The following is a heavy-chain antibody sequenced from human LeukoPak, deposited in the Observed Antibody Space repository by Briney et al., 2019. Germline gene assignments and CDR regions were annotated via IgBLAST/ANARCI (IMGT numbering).Heavy chain of an antibody. D-gene: IGHD6-19*01. V-gene: IGHV3-43*02. Sequence: GGSLRLSCAASGFXFDDYAIHWVRQAPGKGLEWVSLISGDGDSTYYADSVKGRFTISRDNSKNSLYLQMNSLRTEDTALYYCAKNNWSSGWYVDYWGQGTLVTVSS. CDR2: ISGDGDST. CDR1: GFXFDDYA. CDR3: AKNNWSSGWYVDY. J-gene: IGHJ4*02.